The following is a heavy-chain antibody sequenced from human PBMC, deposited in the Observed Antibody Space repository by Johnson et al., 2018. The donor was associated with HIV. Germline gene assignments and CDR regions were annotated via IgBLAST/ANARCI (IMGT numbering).Heavy chain of an antibody. D-gene: IGHD4-11*01. CDR1: GFTFSNYG. J-gene: IGHJ3*02. Sequence: QVPLVESVGGVVQPGGSRILSCAASGFTFSNYGMHWVRQAPGKGLEWVAFIRYDGSHKYYGDSVKVRFTISRDNSKNTLYVQMNSLRAEDTAVYYCARIDYSNYEEAFDIWGQGTMVTVSS. CDR2: IRYDGSHK. CDR3: ARIDYSNYEEAFDI. V-gene: IGHV3-30*02.